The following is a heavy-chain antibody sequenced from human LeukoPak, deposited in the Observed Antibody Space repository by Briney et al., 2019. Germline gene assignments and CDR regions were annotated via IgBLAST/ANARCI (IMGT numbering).Heavy chain of an antibody. CDR3: ARGLPYYYDSSGYYLSSYYYYYGMDV. Sequence: SETLSLTCAVYGGSFSGYYWSWIRQPPGKGLEWIGEINHSGSTNYNPSLKSRVTISVDTSKNQFSLKLSSVTAADTAVCYCARGLPYYYDSSGYYLSSYYYYYGMDVWGQGTTVTVSS. J-gene: IGHJ6*02. D-gene: IGHD3-22*01. CDR1: GGSFSGYY. CDR2: INHSGST. V-gene: IGHV4-34*01.